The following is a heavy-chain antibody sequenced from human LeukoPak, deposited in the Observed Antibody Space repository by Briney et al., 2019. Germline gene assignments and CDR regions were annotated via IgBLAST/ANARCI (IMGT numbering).Heavy chain of an antibody. CDR1: GGSFSGYY. D-gene: IGHD1-26*01. Sequence: SEILSLTCAVYGGSFSGYYWSWIRQPPGKGLEWIGEINHSGSTNYNPSLKSRVTISVDTSKNQFSLKLSSVTAADTAVYYCARISYSGSYSFDYWGQGTLVTVSS. V-gene: IGHV4-34*01. J-gene: IGHJ4*02. CDR3: ARISYSGSYSFDY. CDR2: INHSGST.